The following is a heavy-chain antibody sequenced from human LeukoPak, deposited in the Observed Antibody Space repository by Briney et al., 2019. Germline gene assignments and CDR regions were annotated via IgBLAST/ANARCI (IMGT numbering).Heavy chain of an antibody. Sequence: PSETLSLTCTVSGGSIRSYYWSWIRQPPGKGLEWIGEINHSGSTNYNPSLKSRVTISVDTSKNQFSLKLSSVTAADTAVYYCARGPYYYDSSGDKDYFDYWGQGTLVTVSS. V-gene: IGHV4-34*01. CDR2: INHSGST. J-gene: IGHJ4*02. CDR3: ARGPYYYDSSGDKDYFDY. D-gene: IGHD3-22*01. CDR1: GGSIRSYY.